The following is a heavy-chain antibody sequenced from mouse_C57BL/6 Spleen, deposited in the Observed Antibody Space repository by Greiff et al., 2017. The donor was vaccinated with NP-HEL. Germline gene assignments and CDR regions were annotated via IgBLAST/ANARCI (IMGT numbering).Heavy chain of an antibody. CDR3: ARGAVKGYAMDY. J-gene: IGHJ4*01. V-gene: IGHV5-16*01. CDR1: GFTFSDYY. CDR2: INYDGSST. Sequence: EVKVIESEGGLVQPGSSMKLSCTASGFTFSDYYMAWVRQVPEKGLEWVANINYDGSSTYYLDSLKSRFIISRDNAKNILYLQMSSLKSEDTATYYCARGAVKGYAMDYWGQGTSVTVSS. D-gene: IGHD1-3*01.